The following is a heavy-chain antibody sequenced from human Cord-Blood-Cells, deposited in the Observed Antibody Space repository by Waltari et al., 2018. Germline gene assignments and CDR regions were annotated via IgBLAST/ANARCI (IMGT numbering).Heavy chain of an antibody. CDR1: GGSISSSSYY. Sequence: QLQLQESGPGLVKPSETLSLTCTVSGGSISSSSYYWGWIRQPPGKGLEWIGSIYYSGSTYHNPSLKSRVTISVDTSKNQFSLKLSSVTAADTAVYYCARSPSRFLEWLLGYFDYWGQGTLVTVSS. V-gene: IGHV4-39*01. CDR3: ARSPSRFLEWLLGYFDY. D-gene: IGHD3-3*01. CDR2: IYYSGST. J-gene: IGHJ4*02.